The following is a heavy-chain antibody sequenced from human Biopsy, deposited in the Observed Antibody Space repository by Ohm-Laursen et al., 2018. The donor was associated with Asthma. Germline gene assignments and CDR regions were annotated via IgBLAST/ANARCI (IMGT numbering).Heavy chain of an antibody. J-gene: IGHJ4*02. CDR2: IHHSGTS. Sequence: SDTLSLTCPVSGGSINNFYWSWIRQHPGKGLEWIGYIHHSGTSYFNPSLKSRVSFSRDTSKNQFSLRLSSVTAADTAMYYCARIPRRSGSYFVDYWGQGTLVTVSS. D-gene: IGHD3-22*01. CDR3: ARIPRRSGSYFVDY. V-gene: IGHV4-59*06. CDR1: GGSINNFY.